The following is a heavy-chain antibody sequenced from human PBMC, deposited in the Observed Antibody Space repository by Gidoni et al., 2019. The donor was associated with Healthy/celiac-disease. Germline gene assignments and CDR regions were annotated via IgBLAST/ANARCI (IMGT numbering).Heavy chain of an antibody. J-gene: IGHJ4*02. CDR1: GGSISSGGYY. CDR3: ARDGYAGSGYSSD. Sequence: QVQMRESGPGLVKPAQTLSLTFAVAGGSISSGGYYWSWIRQHPGKGLEWIGYIYYSGSTNYIPSLESRVTISLATSKNQFSLKLTSVTVADTAVYYCARDGYAGSGYSSDWGQGTLVTVSS. CDR2: IYYSGST. D-gene: IGHD3-22*01. V-gene: IGHV4-31*11.